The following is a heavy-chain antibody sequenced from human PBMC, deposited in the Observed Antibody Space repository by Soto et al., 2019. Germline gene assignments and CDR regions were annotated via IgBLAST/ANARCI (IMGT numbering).Heavy chain of an antibody. CDR3: ARVLWLPNYYYYGMDV. CDR1: GGSISSYY. CDR2: IYYSGST. D-gene: IGHD3-10*01. V-gene: IGHV4-59*01. J-gene: IGHJ6*02. Sequence: SETLSLTCTVSGGSISSYYWSWIRQPPGKGLEWIGYIYYSGSTNYNPSLKSRVTISVDTSKNQFSLKLSSVTAADTAVYYCARVLWLPNYYYYGMDVWGQGTTVTVSS.